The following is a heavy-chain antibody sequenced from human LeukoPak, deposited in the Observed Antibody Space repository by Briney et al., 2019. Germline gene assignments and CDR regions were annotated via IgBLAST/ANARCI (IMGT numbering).Heavy chain of an antibody. V-gene: IGHV1-18*01. CDR3: AGRVVQDSGTYYSSDY. Sequence: ASVKVSCKASDYPFVTYGISWLRQAPGQGLAWMGWISPHNGNTKYAQNFQGRVTMTTDTSTRTAYMELSSLRSEDTAVYYCAGRVVQDSGTYYSSDYWGQGTLVTISS. J-gene: IGHJ4*02. CDR2: ISPHNGNT. CDR1: DYPFVTYG. D-gene: IGHD3-10*01.